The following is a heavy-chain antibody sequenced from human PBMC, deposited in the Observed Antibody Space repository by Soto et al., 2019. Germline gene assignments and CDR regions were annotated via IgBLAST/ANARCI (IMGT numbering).Heavy chain of an antibody. J-gene: IGHJ4*02. CDR3: ARIIRGTTRVPEKYYFDY. CDR2: IDWDDDK. Sequence: SGPTLVNPTQTLTLTCTFSGFSLSTSGMCVSWIRQPPGKALEWLARIDWDDDKYYSTSLKTRLTISKDTSKNQVVLTMTNMVPVDTASYYCARIIRGTTRVPEKYYFDYWGQGTLVTVSA. CDR1: GFSLSTSGMC. D-gene: IGHD1-7*01. V-gene: IGHV2-70*11.